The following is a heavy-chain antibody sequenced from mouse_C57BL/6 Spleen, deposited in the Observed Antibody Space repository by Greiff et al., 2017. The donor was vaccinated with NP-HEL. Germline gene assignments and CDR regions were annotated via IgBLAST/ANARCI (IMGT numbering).Heavy chain of an antibody. V-gene: IGHV3-6*01. CDR2: ISYDGSN. Sequence: EVQLQQSGPGLVKPSQSLSLTCSVTGYSITSGYYWNWIRQFPGNKLEWMGYISYDGSNNYNPSLKNRISITRDTSKNQFFLKLNSVTTEDTATYYCARDLYSNERDYFDYWGQGTTLTVSS. J-gene: IGHJ2*01. CDR3: ARDLYSNERDYFDY. D-gene: IGHD2-5*01. CDR1: GYSITSGYY.